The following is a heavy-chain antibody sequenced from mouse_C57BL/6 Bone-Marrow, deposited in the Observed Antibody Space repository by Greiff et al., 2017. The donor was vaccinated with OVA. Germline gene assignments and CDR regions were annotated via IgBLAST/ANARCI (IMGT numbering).Heavy chain of an antibody. CDR1: GFNIQDDY. CDR3: SYDDDDGVFAY. V-gene: IGHV14-4*01. D-gene: IGHD2-4*01. J-gene: IGHJ3*01. CDR2: IDPENGDT. Sequence: EVQLQQSGAELVRPGASVKLSCTASGFNIQDDYMHWVKQRPEQGLAWIGWIDPENGDTEYASKFPVKATIPADPSSNTAYLQLISVTAEDTAVYYCSYDDDDGVFAYWGQGTLVTVSA.